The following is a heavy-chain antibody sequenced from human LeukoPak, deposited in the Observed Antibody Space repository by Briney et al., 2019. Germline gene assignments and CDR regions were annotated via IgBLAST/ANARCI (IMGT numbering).Heavy chain of an antibody. CDR2: IKSKTDGGAT. J-gene: IGHJ4*02. Sequence: GGSLRLSCAHSGFTFSIAWICWVSPSPRKGLEWVGRIKSKTDGGATDYAALVKGRFTISRDDSKNTLYLQMNSLKTEDTAVYCCTTNDDWGQGTLVTVSS. CDR1: GFTFSIAW. V-gene: IGHV3-15*01. CDR3: TTNDD.